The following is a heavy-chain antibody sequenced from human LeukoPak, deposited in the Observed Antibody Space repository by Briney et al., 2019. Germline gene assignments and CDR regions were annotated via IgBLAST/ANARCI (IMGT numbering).Heavy chain of an antibody. CDR3: ARDASRVSGNGWPFQH. CDR1: GYTFTSYY. D-gene: IGHD1-26*01. V-gene: IGHV1-46*01. CDR2: INPCGGST. Sequence: ASVKVSCKASGYTFTSYYMHWVRQAPGQGLEWRGIINPCGGSTSYAQKFQGRVTMTRDMSTSAVYMELSSLRSEDTAVYYCARDASRVSGNGWPFQHWGQGTLVTVSS. J-gene: IGHJ1*01.